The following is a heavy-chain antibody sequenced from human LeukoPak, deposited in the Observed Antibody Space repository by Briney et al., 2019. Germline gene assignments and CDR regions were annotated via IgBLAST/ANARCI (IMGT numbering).Heavy chain of an antibody. D-gene: IGHD3-3*01. J-gene: IGHJ4*02. CDR3: ARSVTIFGVVRGYFDY. CDR2: TYYSGST. V-gene: IGHV4-59*01. Sequence: SETLSLTCTVSGGSISSYYWSWTRQPPGKDLEWIGYTYYSGSTNYNPSLKSRVTISVDTSKNQFSLKLSSVTAADTAVYYCARSVTIFGVVRGYFDYWGQGTLVTVSS. CDR1: GGSISSYY.